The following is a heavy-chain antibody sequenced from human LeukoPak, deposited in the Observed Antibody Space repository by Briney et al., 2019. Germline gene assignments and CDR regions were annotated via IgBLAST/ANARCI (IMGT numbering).Heavy chain of an antibody. Sequence: GGSLRLSCAASGFTFSSYAMSWVRQAPGKGLEWVSAISGSGGSTYYADSVKGRFTISRDNSKNTLYLQMNSLRAEDTAVYYCAKGDQGYCSSTSCYMDNWGQGTLVTVSS. CDR3: AKGDQGYCSSTSCYMDN. J-gene: IGHJ4*02. CDR2: ISGSGGST. V-gene: IGHV3-23*01. D-gene: IGHD2-2*02. CDR1: GFTFSSYA.